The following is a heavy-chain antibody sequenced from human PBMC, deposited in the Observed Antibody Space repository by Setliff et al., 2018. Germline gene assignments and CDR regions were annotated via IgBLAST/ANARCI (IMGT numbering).Heavy chain of an antibody. CDR1: GFTFNHYW. J-gene: IGHJ4*02. CDR2: VNSDGTGT. Sequence: GESLKISCAASGFTFNHYWMHWLRLTPEKGLVWVSHVNSDGTGTSYADSVKGRFTVSRDNSNNMVYLQMNSLRVEDTAVYYCARDQGRGHSYVSYFDYWGPGILVTVSS. CDR3: ARDQGRGHSYVSYFDY. D-gene: IGHD5-18*01. V-gene: IGHV3-74*01.